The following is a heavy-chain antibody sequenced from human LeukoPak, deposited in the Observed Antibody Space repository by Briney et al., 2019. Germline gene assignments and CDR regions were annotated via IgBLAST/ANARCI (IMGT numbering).Heavy chain of an antibody. Sequence: PSETLSLTRTASGCPTTSYYWRSIRQPPGKGLEWIGNIYYSGSTNYNPSLKRRVTISVDTSENQFSLKLSSVTAADPAVYYCPRRMTTVVISDAFVIWGEGTMVTVSS. D-gene: IGHD4-23*01. CDR3: PRRMTTVVISDAFVI. J-gene: IGHJ3*02. CDR2: IYYSGST. CDR1: GCPTTSYY. V-gene: IGHV4-59*08.